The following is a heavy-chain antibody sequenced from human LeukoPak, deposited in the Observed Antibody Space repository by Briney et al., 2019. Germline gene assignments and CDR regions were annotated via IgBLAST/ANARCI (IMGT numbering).Heavy chain of an antibody. Sequence: GASVKVSCKASGHTFTNYYMHWVRQAPGQGLEWMGVINPSGDSTRYEQKFQDRVTMTRETSTRTAYMELSSLRSEDTAVYYCARGYSSSYRIDYWGQGTLVTVSS. D-gene: IGHD6-19*01. CDR3: ARGYSSSYRIDY. V-gene: IGHV1-46*01. CDR2: INPSGDST. CDR1: GHTFTNYY. J-gene: IGHJ4*02.